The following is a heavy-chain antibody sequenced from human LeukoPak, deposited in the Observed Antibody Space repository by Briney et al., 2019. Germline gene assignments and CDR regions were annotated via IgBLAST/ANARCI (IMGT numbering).Heavy chain of an antibody. CDR2: INPNSGGT. Sequence: VASVKVSCKASGYTFTGYYMHWVRQAPGQGLEWMGWINPNSGGTNHAQKFQGRVTMTRDTSISTAYMELSRLRSDDTAVYYCARGEEDSGYDSGSQFDYWGQGTLVTVSS. CDR1: GYTFTGYY. V-gene: IGHV1-2*02. J-gene: IGHJ4*02. CDR3: ARGEEDSGYDSGSQFDY. D-gene: IGHD5-12*01.